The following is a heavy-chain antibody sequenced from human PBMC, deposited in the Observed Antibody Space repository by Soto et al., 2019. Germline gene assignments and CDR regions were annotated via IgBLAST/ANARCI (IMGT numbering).Heavy chain of an antibody. J-gene: IGHJ4*02. D-gene: IGHD3-22*01. CDR1: GFSFSSYA. Sequence: EVQLLESGGGLVQPEGSLRLSCAASGFSFSSYAMSWVRQAPGKGLEWVSAISGSGGSTYYADSVKGRFTISRDNSKNTLYLQMNSLRAQDTAVYYCAKDFFYDSSGYYLSWDYWGQGTLVTVSS. CDR2: ISGSGGST. CDR3: AKDFFYDSSGYYLSWDY. V-gene: IGHV3-23*01.